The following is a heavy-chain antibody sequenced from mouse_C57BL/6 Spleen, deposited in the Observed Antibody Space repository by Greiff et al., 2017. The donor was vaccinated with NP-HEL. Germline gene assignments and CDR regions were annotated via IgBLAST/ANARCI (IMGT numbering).Heavy chain of an antibody. CDR2: IDPEDGDT. Sequence: EVKLQQSGAELVRPGASVKLSCTASGFNIKDYYMHWVKQRPEQGLEWIGRIDPEDGDTEYAPKFQGKATMTADTSSNTAYLQLSSLTSEDTAVYYCTTRYDGYYDYFDYWGQGTTLTVSS. V-gene: IGHV14-1*01. J-gene: IGHJ2*01. CDR3: TTRYDGYYDYFDY. D-gene: IGHD2-3*01. CDR1: GFNIKDYY.